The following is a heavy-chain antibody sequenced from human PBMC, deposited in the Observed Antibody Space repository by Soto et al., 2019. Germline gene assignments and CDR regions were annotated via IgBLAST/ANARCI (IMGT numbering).Heavy chain of an antibody. Sequence: QVQLVESGGGVVQPGRSLRLSCAASGFIFSSYPMQWIRQVPGKGLEWVAVISFEGSKKYYADSVRGRFTISRDNSKNTMDLQMNSLRVEDTAVYYCARANYGDTALDLWGQGTMVTGSS. D-gene: IGHD4-17*01. CDR3: ARANYGDTALDL. CDR2: ISFEGSKK. V-gene: IGHV3-30*04. CDR1: GFIFSSYP. J-gene: IGHJ3*01.